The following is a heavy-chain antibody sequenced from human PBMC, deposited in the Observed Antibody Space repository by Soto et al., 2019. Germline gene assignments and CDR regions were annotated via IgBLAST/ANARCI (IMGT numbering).Heavy chain of an antibody. J-gene: IGHJ4*02. D-gene: IGHD3-9*01. V-gene: IGHV4-34*01. Sequence: SETLSLTCAAYGGSFSNYYWSWIRQPPGKGLEWIGEINQGGSTTYNPSLKSRVTMSLDTSKNQYFLKLNSVTAADTAVYYCAPVRNFDKLFSLWGQGTPVTVSS. CDR3: APVRNFDKLFSL. CDR2: INQGGST. CDR1: GGSFSNYY.